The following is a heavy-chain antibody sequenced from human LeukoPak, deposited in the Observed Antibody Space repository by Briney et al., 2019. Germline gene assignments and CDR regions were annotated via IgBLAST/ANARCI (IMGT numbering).Heavy chain of an antibody. CDR3: ARGSTVTTYAFDI. Sequence: SETLSLTCTVSGGSISSSSYYWGWIRQPPGKGLEWIGSIYYSGSTYYKPSLKSRVTISVDTSKNQISLKLSSVTAADTAVYYCARGSTVTTYAFDIRGQGTMVTGSS. J-gene: IGHJ3*02. CDR2: IYYSGST. D-gene: IGHD4-17*01. V-gene: IGHV4-39*07. CDR1: GGSISSSSYY.